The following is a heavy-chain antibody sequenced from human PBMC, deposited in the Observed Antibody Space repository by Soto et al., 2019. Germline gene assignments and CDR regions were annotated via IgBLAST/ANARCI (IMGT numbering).Heavy chain of an antibody. J-gene: IGHJ4*02. V-gene: IGHV4-39*02. CDR2: ISYSGST. CDR3: ARSPRGYFDS. CDR1: GGSISSRYYY. Sequence: SETLSLTCTVSGGSISSRYYYWGWIRQPPGRGLEWIGSISYSGSTYYNPSLKSRLIISVDTSKKHFSLYLSSVTAADTALYYCARSPRGYFDSWGQGTLVTVSS.